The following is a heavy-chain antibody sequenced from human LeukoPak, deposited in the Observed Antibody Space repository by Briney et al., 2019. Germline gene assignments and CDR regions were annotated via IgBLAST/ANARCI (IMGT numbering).Heavy chain of an antibody. CDR1: GGSISSGSYY. Sequence: SQTLSLTCTVSGGSISSGSYYWSWIRQPPGKGLEWIGYIYYSGSTNYNPSLKSRVTMSVDTSKNQFSLKLSSVTALDTAAYYCASVGPCSSTSCYNVGAFDIWGQGTMVTVSS. CDR3: ASVGPCSSTSCYNVGAFDI. V-gene: IGHV4-61*01. CDR2: IYYSGST. J-gene: IGHJ3*02. D-gene: IGHD2-2*02.